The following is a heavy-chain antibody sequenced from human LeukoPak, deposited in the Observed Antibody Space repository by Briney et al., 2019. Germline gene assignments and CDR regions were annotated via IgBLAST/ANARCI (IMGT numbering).Heavy chain of an antibody. Sequence: GGSLRLSCAASGFIFSSFGMHWVRQAPGKGLEGVAVIWHDGSYKYYLDSVKGRFTISRDNAKNTLYLQMNNLRGEDTAVYYCARVGDYENSGSQPFDYWGQGTLVTVSS. J-gene: IGHJ4*02. CDR1: GFIFSSFG. CDR3: ARVGDYENSGSQPFDY. D-gene: IGHD3-22*01. V-gene: IGHV3-33*01. CDR2: IWHDGSYK.